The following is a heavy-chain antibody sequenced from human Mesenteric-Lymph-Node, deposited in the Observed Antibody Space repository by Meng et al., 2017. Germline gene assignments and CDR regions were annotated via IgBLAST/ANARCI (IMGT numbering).Heavy chain of an antibody. D-gene: IGHD3-10*01. CDR1: GDSIDNSKW. J-gene: IGHJ1*01. V-gene: IGHV4-4*03. CDR3: ARERGREVGLFDF. Sequence: QVTLQESGSGRVQPPGTLSPACGVSGDSIDNSKWWACLRQAPGGGLEWIGEISNTYRTVYNPSLKRRLRISMDKSKNQFSLTLYSVTAADTAIYYCARERGREVGLFDFWGRGALVTVSS. CDR2: ISNTYRT.